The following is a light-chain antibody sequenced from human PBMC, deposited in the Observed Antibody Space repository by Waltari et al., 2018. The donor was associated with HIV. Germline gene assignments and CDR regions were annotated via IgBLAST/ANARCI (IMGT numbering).Light chain of an antibody. CDR3: QQRSDWPPALT. V-gene: IGKV3-11*01. Sequence: DIELTQSPATHPSSPEERATLHCRASQSVSSSLAWYQQKPGQAPRLLIYDASNRATGIPARFSGSWSGTDFTLTISSLEPEDFAVYYCQQRSDWPPALTFGGGTKVEIK. J-gene: IGKJ4*01. CDR2: DAS. CDR1: QSVSSS.